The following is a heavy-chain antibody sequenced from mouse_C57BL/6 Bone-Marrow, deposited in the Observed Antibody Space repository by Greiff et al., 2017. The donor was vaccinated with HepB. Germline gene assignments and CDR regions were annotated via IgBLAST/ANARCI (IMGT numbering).Heavy chain of an antibody. CDR1: GFSFYTYA. Sequence: EVQLVESGGGLVQPKGSLKLSCAASGFSFYTYAMNWVRQAPGKGLEWVARIRSKSNNYATYYADSVKDRFTISRDDSESMLYLQMNNLKTEDTAMYYCVLTGTGYYAMDYWGQGTSVTVSS. CDR2: IRSKSNNYAT. J-gene: IGHJ4*01. D-gene: IGHD4-1*01. CDR3: VLTGTGYYAMDY. V-gene: IGHV10-1*01.